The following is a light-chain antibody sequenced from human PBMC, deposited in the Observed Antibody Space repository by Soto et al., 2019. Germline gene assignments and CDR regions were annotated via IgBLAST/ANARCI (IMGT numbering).Light chain of an antibody. V-gene: IGKV3-15*01. Sequence: EIVMTQSPATLSVSPGERVTLSCRASQSVKSNLAWYQQKFGQAPRLLIYGASTRATGVPARFRGSGSGTEFNLTISSLQSQDFAVYYCQHYNNWPPWTFGQGTKVAI. CDR3: QHYNNWPPWT. CDR1: QSVKSN. CDR2: GAS. J-gene: IGKJ1*01.